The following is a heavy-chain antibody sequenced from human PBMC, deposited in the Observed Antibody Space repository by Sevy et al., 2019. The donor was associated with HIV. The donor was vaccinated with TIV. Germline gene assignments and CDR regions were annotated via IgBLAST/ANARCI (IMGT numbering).Heavy chain of an antibody. CDR3: ARCPTEYYLFDY. J-gene: IGHJ4*02. CDR1: GYTFTSYY. V-gene: IGHV1-46*03. D-gene: IGHD3-10*01. Sequence: ASVKVSCKASGYTFTSYYMHWVRQAPGQGLEWMGIINPSGGSTSYAQKFQGRVTMTRDTSTSTVYMELSSLRSEDTAVYYWARCPTEYYLFDYWGQGTLVTVSS. CDR2: INPSGGST.